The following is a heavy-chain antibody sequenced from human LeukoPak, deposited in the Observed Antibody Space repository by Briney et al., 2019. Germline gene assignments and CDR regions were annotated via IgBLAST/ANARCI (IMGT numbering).Heavy chain of an antibody. CDR2: ISSSSYI. V-gene: IGHV3-21*01. J-gene: IGHJ3*02. Sequence: GGSLRLSCVASGFTFSNYAMTWVRQAPGKGLEWVSSISSSSYIYYADSVKGRFTISRDNAKNSLYLQMNSLRAEDTAVYYCARDPEEGAFDIWGQGTMVTVSS. CDR3: ARDPEEGAFDI. CDR1: GFTFSNYA.